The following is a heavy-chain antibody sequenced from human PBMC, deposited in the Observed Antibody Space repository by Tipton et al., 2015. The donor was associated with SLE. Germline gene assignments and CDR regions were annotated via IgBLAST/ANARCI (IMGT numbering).Heavy chain of an antibody. CDR2: IYYRGST. J-gene: IGHJ4*02. D-gene: IGHD3-10*01. Sequence: TLSLTCTVSGDSITSHYWGWIRQPPGKGLEYMGGIYYRGSTHYTPSLKSRVTISVDTSKNQFSLKLSSVTAADTAVYYCVRLIPYYYDLGRRPRRFDYWGQGALVTVSS. CDR1: GDSITSHY. CDR3: VRLIPYYYDLGRRPRRFDY. V-gene: IGHV4-59*05.